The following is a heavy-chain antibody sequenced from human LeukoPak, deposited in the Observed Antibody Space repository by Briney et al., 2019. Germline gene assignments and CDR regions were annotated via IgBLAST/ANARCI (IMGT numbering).Heavy chain of an antibody. CDR1: GYSFTSYW. Sequence: GESLKISCKGSGYSFTSYWIGWVRQMPGKGLEWMGIIYPGDSDTRYSPSFQGQVTISADKSISTAYLQWSSRKASDTAMYYCARQWSCSSTSCYVSGDWFDPWGQGTLVTVSS. CDR2: IYPGDSDT. J-gene: IGHJ5*02. V-gene: IGHV5-51*01. CDR3: ARQWSCSSTSCYVSGDWFDP. D-gene: IGHD2-2*01.